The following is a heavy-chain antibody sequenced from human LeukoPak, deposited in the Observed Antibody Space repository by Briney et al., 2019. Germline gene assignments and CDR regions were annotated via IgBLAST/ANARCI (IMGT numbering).Heavy chain of an antibody. Sequence: ASVKVSCKASGYTFTNYDINWVRQATGQGLEWMGWMNPNSGDTGYAQKFQGRITLTRDTSISTAYMELSSLRFEDTAVYYCARLDTALPSQANFQHWGQGTLVTVSS. CDR2: MNPNSGDT. CDR3: ARLDTALPSQANFQH. D-gene: IGHD5-18*01. V-gene: IGHV1-8*01. CDR1: GYTFTNYD. J-gene: IGHJ1*01.